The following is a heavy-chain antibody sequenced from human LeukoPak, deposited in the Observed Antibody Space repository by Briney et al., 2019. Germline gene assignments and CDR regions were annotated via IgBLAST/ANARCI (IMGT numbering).Heavy chain of an antibody. V-gene: IGHV3-7*01. J-gene: IGHJ4*02. Sequence: SGGSLRLSCAAYGFTFSSYWMSWVRQAPGKGLEWVANIKQDGSEKYYVDSVKGRFTISRDNDKNSLFLQMTSLRAEDTAVYYCARVGGRYSPLGYWGQGTPVTVSS. D-gene: IGHD3-16*02. CDR3: ARVGGRYSPLGY. CDR1: GFTFSSYW. CDR2: IKQDGSEK.